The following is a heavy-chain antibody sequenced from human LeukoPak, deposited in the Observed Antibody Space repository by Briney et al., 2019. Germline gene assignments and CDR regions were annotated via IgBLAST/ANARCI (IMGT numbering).Heavy chain of an antibody. CDR3: ARVGYYDFWPAVGRNNWFDP. CDR1: GGSVSSGSYY. D-gene: IGHD3-3*01. CDR2: IYYSGST. Sequence: NLPETLSLTCTVSGGSVSSGSYYWSWIRQPPGKGLEWIGYIYYSGSTNYNPSLKSRVTISVDTSKNQFSLKLSSVTAADTAVYYCARVGYYDFWPAVGRNNWFDPWGQGTLVTVSS. V-gene: IGHV4-61*01. J-gene: IGHJ5*02.